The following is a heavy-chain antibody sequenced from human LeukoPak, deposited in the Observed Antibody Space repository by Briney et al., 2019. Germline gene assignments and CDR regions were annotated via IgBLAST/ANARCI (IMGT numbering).Heavy chain of an antibody. V-gene: IGHV4-30-2*01. J-gene: IGHJ4*02. CDR1: GGSISSGGYY. CDR2: IYHSGST. Sequence: SETLSLTCTVSGGSISSGGYYWSWIRQPPGKGLEWIGYIYHSGSTYYNPSLKSRVTISVDRSKNQFSLKLSSVTAADTAVYYCARWGGYILDYWGQGTLVTVSS. D-gene: IGHD1-1*01. CDR3: ARWGGYILDY.